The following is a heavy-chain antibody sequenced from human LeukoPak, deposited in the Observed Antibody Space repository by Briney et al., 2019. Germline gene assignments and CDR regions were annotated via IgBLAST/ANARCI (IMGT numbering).Heavy chain of an antibody. CDR2: IYSDNT. J-gene: IGHJ4*02. CDR3: AGGVGWILDY. CDR1: GFTVSSNS. Sequence: GGSLRLSCTVSGFTVSSNSMSWVRQAPGKGLEWVSFIYSDNTHYSDSVKGRFTISRDNAQNSLYLQMNSLRAEDTAVYYCAGGVGWILDYWGQGTLVTVSS. D-gene: IGHD6-19*01. V-gene: IGHV3-53*01.